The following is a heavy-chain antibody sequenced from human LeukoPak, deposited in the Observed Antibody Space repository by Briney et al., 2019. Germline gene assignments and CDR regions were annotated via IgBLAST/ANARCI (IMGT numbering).Heavy chain of an antibody. Sequence: GGSLRLSCAASGFSFRSYSMDWVRQASGKGLEWVSSITGSSSYISSADSVEGRFTISRDNAENSLFLQMNSLRPEDTAVYFCARDRLEGGETFDSWGQGTLVTVSS. CDR1: GFSFRSYS. J-gene: IGHJ4*02. CDR2: ITGSSSYI. D-gene: IGHD1-1*01. CDR3: ARDRLEGGETFDS. V-gene: IGHV3-21*01.